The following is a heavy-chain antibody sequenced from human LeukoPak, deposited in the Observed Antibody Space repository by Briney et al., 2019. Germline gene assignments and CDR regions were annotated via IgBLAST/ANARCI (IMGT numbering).Heavy chain of an antibody. CDR1: GCTFSSYA. Sequence: GGSLRLSCAASGCTFSSYAMSWVRQPPGKGREWVAAISGSGGSTYYADSVKGRFTISRDNSKNTLYLQMNSLRAEERAVYYCEKARGYSYGYLVDYCGQGTLVTVYS. V-gene: IGHV3-23*01. J-gene: IGHJ4*02. CDR2: ISGSGGST. CDR3: EKARGYSYGYLVDY. D-gene: IGHD5-18*01.